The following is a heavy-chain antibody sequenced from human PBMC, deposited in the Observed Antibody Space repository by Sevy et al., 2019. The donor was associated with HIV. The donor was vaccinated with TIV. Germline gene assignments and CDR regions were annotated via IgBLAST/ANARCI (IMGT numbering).Heavy chain of an antibody. CDR1: GFTFSSHA. J-gene: IGHJ4*02. V-gene: IGHV3-30-3*01. D-gene: IGHD3-10*02. Sequence: GGSLRLSCAASGFTFSSHAMHWVRQAPGKGLEWVAVISYDGSSKYYAASVKGRFTISRDDSKNTLYLQMNSLRAGDTAVYYCARDGGYSVNFLPSGYWGQGTLVTVSS. CDR3: ARDGGYSVNFLPSGY. CDR2: ISYDGSSK.